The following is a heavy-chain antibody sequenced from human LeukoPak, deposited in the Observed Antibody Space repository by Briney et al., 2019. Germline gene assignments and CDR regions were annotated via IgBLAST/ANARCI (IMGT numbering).Heavy chain of an antibody. J-gene: IGHJ5*02. CDR3: ARDWGLKRETNWFDP. Sequence: SSETLSLTCTVSGGSVSNGNYYWSWLRQPPGKALEWIGYIYYSGSTNYNPSLKSRVTISVDTSKNQFSLKLSSVTAADTAVYYCARDWGLKRETNWFDPWGQGTLVTVSS. V-gene: IGHV4-61*01. D-gene: IGHD3-16*01. CDR2: IYYSGST. CDR1: GGSVSNGNYY.